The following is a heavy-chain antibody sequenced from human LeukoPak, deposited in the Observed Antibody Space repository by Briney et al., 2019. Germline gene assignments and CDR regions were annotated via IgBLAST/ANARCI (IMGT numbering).Heavy chain of an antibody. J-gene: IGHJ4*02. CDR2: ISSSSSYI. V-gene: IGHV3-21*01. CDR3: ARGACSGTTCSPDY. D-gene: IGHD2-2*01. CDR1: GFTFSNYS. Sequence: GGSLRLSCAASGFTFSNYSMNWVRQAPGKGLEWVSSISSSSSYINYADSVKGRFTISRDNAKNSLYLQMNSLRAEDMAVYYCARGACSGTTCSPDYWGQGTLVTVSS.